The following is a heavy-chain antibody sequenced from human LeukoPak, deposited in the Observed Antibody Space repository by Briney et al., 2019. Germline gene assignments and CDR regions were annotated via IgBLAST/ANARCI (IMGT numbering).Heavy chain of an antibody. CDR3: AKHGGSSPFYYYYYMDV. J-gene: IGHJ6*03. CDR1: GYTFTSCG. CDR2: ISAYNGNT. D-gene: IGHD1-26*01. V-gene: IGHV1-18*01. Sequence: ASVKVSCKTSGYTFTSCGISWVRQAPAQGLEWMGWISAYNGNTNYAQQLQGRVTMTTDTLTSTAYLELRRLRSDDTAVYYCAKHGGSSPFYYYYYMDVWGKGTTVTVSS.